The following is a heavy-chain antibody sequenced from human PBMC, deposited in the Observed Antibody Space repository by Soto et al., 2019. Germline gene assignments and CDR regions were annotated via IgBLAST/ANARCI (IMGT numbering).Heavy chain of an antibody. D-gene: IGHD3-10*01. J-gene: IGHJ3*02. CDR2: ISAYNGNT. Sequence: QVKLVQSGAEVKKPGASVKVSCKASGYTFTSYGISWVRQAPGQGLEWMGWISAYNGNTNYAQKLQGRVTMTTDTSTGTAYMELRSLRSDDTAVYYCARVMAYYYGSGSPRAFDIWGQGTMVTVSS. V-gene: IGHV1-18*01. CDR1: GYTFTSYG. CDR3: ARVMAYYYGSGSPRAFDI.